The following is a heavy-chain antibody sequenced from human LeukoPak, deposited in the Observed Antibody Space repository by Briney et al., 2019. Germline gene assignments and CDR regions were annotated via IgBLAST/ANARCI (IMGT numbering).Heavy chain of an antibody. CDR2: ITGSGGST. J-gene: IGHJ4*02. CDR1: GFTFSSYA. CDR3: AKGGSFYYDTSGYLY. D-gene: IGHD3-22*01. Sequence: GGSLRLSCAASGFTFSSYAMSWVRQAPGKGLEWVSAITGSGGSTYYADSVKGRFTISRDNSRNTLYLQMNSLRAEDTAVYYCAKGGSFYYDTSGYLYWGQGTLVTVSS. V-gene: IGHV3-23*01.